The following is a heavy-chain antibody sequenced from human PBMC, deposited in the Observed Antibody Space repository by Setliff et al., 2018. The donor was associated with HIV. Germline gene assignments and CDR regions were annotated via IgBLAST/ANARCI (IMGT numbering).Heavy chain of an antibody. V-gene: IGHV4-4*09. J-gene: IGHJ4*02. CDR1: GGSISNYY. Sequence: KPSETLSLTCTVSGGSISNYYWSWIRQPPGKGLEWIGYIYSTGYTNYHPSLKTRATISLDTSKSQFSLRLTSVTATDTAIYYCARHPREEPQRNYKFDSWGQGTLVTVS. CDR2: IYSTGYT. D-gene: IGHD1-7*01. CDR3: ARHPREEPQRNYKFDS.